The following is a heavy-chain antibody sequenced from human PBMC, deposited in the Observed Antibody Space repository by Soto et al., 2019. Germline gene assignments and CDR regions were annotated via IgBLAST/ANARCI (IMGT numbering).Heavy chain of an antibody. CDR1: GGAVGYDY. D-gene: IGHD2-8*01. Sequence: QVQLQESGPGLVKPSETLSLTCTVSGGAVGYDYWSWIRQPPGKGLEWIGNFYYGGRYYNPSLKSRVSRSADASKNQLSLKLTSVTAADTAVYYCARADGTLIYWSFDLWGRGTLVRVSS. V-gene: IGHV4-59*02. CDR2: FYYGGR. CDR3: ARADGTLIYWSFDL. J-gene: IGHJ2*01.